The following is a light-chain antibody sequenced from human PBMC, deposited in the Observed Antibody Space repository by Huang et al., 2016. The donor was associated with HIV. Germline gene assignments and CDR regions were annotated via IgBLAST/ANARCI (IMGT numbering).Light chain of an antibody. Sequence: EIVLTQSPGTLSLSPGERGTLSCRASQSGSSSYLAWYQQRPGQAPRLLIYGASSSATGIPDRFSGGGSGTNFTLTISRLEPEDFAVYYCQQYGSSPRTFGQGTQVEIK. V-gene: IGKV3-20*01. CDR3: QQYGSSPRT. CDR2: GAS. J-gene: IGKJ1*01. CDR1: QSGSSSY.